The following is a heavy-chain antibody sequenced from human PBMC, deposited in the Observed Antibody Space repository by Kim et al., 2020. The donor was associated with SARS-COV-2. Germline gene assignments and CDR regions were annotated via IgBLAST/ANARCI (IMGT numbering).Heavy chain of an antibody. V-gene: IGHV3-53*01. Sequence: GGSLRLSCAASGFNGSGNYMNWVRQAPGKGLEWVSVIYSSGSTDYADSVKGRFTISRDNSKNTVYLQMNSLTAEDTAVYYCAGDFRTPGMDVWGQGTTVTVSS. CDR1: GFNGSGNY. J-gene: IGHJ6*02. CDR2: IYSSGST. CDR3: AGDFRTPGMDV.